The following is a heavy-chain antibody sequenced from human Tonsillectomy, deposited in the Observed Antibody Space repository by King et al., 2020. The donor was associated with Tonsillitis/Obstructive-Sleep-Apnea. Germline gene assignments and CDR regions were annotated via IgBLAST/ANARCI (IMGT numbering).Heavy chain of an antibody. Sequence: VQLQESGPGLVKPSETLSLTCTVSGGSISSYYWSWIRQPPGKGLEWIGYIYYSGSTNYNPSLKSRVTISVDTSKNQFSLKLSAVTAADTAVYYCARQGYCCDRRGYSYYFDYWGQGTLVTVSS. D-gene: IGHD3-22*01. CDR2: IYYSGST. CDR1: GGSISSYY. J-gene: IGHJ4*02. CDR3: ARQGYCCDRRGYSYYFDY. V-gene: IGHV4-59*08.